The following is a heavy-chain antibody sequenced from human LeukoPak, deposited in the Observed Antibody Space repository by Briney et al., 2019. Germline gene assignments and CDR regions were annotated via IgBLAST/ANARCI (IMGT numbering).Heavy chain of an antibody. CDR2: IYYSGST. J-gene: IGHJ3*02. CDR3: AKSTSIVLDYAFHI. D-gene: IGHD2-8*01. V-gene: IGHV4-59*01. CDR1: GGSISSYY. Sequence: SESLSLTCTVYGGSISSYYWSWIRQPPGKGLEWIGYIYYSGSTNYNPSLKSRVTISVDTSKNQFSLKLSSVTAADTAVYYCAKSTSIVLDYAFHIWGQGTMVTVSS.